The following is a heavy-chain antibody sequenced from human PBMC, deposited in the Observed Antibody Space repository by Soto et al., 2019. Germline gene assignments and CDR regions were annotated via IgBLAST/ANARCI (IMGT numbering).Heavy chain of an antibody. CDR1: GGSISSGNW. Sequence: SETLSLTCAVSGGSISSGNWWSWVRQSPGKELEWIGEIYHSGITNYNPSLKSRVTISVDNSENQLSLSLNSVTAADTAVYYCARNVRYYIDYWGQGTLVTVSS. CDR3: ARNVRYYIDY. CDR2: IYHSGIT. V-gene: IGHV4-4*02. J-gene: IGHJ4*02.